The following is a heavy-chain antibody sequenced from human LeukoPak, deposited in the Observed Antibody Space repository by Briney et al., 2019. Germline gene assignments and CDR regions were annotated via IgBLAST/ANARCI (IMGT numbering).Heavy chain of an antibody. CDR1: GGSISSSSYY. Sequence: PSETLSPTCTVSGGSISSSSYYWGWIRQPPGKGLEWIGSIYYSGSTYYNPSLKSRVTISVDTSKNQFSLKLSSVTAADTAVYYCARRGPTMVRGVIAFDYWGQGTLVTVSS. CDR2: IYYSGST. V-gene: IGHV4-39*01. CDR3: ARRGPTMVRGVIAFDY. J-gene: IGHJ4*02. D-gene: IGHD3-10*01.